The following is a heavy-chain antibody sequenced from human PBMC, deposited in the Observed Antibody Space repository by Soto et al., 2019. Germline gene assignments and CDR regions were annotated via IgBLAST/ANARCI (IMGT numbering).Heavy chain of an antibody. CDR1: GGTFSSYA. D-gene: IGHD3-3*01. CDR2: IIPIFGTA. J-gene: IGHJ6*02. CDR3: ARGADYDFWKGLPPYGMDV. V-gene: IGHV1-69*12. Sequence: QVQLVQSGAEVKKPGYSVKVSCKASGGTFSSYAISWVRQAPGQGLESMGGIIPIFGTANYAQKFQGRGTITADESTSTAYMELSSLRSEDTAVYYCARGADYDFWKGLPPYGMDVWGQGSTVTVSS.